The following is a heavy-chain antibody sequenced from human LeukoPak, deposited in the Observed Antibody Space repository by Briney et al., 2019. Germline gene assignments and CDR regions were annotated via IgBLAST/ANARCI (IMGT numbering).Heavy chain of an antibody. CDR2: IYYSGST. CDR3: ARGVNSGYFDY. Sequence: GSIXXYYWSWIRQPPGKGLEWIGYIYYSGSTNYNPSLKSRVTISVDTSKNQFSLKLTSVTAAGTAVYYCARGVNSGYFDYCGQGTLVTVSS. CDR1: GSIXXYY. V-gene: IGHV4-59*01. D-gene: IGHD1-26*01. J-gene: IGHJ4*02.